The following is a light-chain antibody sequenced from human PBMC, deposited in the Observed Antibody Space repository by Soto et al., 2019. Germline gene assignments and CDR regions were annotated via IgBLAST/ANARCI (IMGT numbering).Light chain of an antibody. CDR2: GAS. Sequence: EIVMTQSPATLSVSPGERATLSCRVSQSVSSNLAWYQQKPGQAPRLLISGASTRATGTPARFSGSGSGTEFTLTISSLQSEDFAVYYCQQYNNWPPTFGGGTKVDI. V-gene: IGKV3-15*01. CDR1: QSVSSN. J-gene: IGKJ4*01. CDR3: QQYNNWPPT.